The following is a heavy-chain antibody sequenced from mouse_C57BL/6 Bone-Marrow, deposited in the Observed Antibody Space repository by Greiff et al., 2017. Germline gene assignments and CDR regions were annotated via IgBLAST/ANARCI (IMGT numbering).Heavy chain of an antibody. Sequence: VKLMESGAELVKPGASVKLSCKASGYTFTEYTIHWVKQRSGQGLEWIGWFYPGSGSIKYNEKFKDKATLTADKSSSTVYMELSRLTSEDSAVYFCARLEDRACGNYSFWYFDVWGTGTTVTVSS. D-gene: IGHD2-1*01. CDR2: FYPGSGSI. CDR1: GYTFTEYT. CDR3: ARLEDRACGNYSFWYFDV. V-gene: IGHV1-62-2*01. J-gene: IGHJ1*03.